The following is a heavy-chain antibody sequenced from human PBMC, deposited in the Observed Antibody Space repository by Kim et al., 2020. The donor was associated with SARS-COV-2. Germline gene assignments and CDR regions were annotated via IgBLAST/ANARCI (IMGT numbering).Heavy chain of an antibody. Sequence: SVKVSCKAFGGTFSSYAISWVRQAPGQGLEWMGRIIPFVGITYYAQKFQGRVTITADKSTSTCYMEVSSLRSEDTAVYYCTRINWSHSHFEDYWGQGTLVTVSS. CDR1: GGTFSSYA. D-gene: IGHD1-20*01. CDR3: TRINWSHSHFEDY. J-gene: IGHJ4*02. CDR2: IIPFVGIT. V-gene: IGHV1-69*04.